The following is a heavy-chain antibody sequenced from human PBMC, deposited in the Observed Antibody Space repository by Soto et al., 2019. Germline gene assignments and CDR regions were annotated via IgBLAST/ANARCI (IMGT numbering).Heavy chain of an antibody. Sequence: QVQLVESGGGVVQPGRSLRLSCAASGFTFSSYGMHWVRQAPGKGLEWVAVIWYDGSNKYYADSVKGRFTISRDNSKNTLYLQMNSLRAEDTAVYYCARMGYYDSSVTYYFDYWGQGTLVTVSS. J-gene: IGHJ4*02. D-gene: IGHD3-22*01. V-gene: IGHV3-33*01. CDR3: ARMGYYDSSVTYYFDY. CDR1: GFTFSSYG. CDR2: IWYDGSNK.